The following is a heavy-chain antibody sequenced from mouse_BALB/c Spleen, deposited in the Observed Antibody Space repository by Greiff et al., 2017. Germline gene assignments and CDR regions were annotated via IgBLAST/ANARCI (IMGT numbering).Heavy chain of an antibody. D-gene: IGHD2-1*01. J-gene: IGHJ2*01. CDR1: GYTFTSYW. CDR2: IYPGSGST. Sequence: LQQPGSELVRPGASVKLSCKASGYTFTSYWMHWVKQRHGQGLEWIGNIYPGSGSTNYDEKFKSKGTLTVDTSSSTAYMHLSSLTSEDSAVYYCTRSRGNSVDYWGQGTTLTVSS. V-gene: IGHV1S22*01. CDR3: TRSRGNSVDY.